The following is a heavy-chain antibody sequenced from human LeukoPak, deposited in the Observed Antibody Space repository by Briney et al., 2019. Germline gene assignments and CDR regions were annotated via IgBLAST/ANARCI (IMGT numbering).Heavy chain of an antibody. V-gene: IGHV1-2*02. D-gene: IGHD3-3*01. CDR2: INPNSGGT. CDR1: GYAFTGYY. CDR3: ASSIYDFWSGYYRRLSFDY. J-gene: IGHJ4*02. Sequence: ASVKVSCKASGYAFTGYYMHWVRQAPGQGLEWMGWINPNSGGTNYAQKFQGRVTMTRDTSISTACMELSRLRSDDTAVYYCASSIYDFWSGYYRRLSFDYWGQGTLVTVSS.